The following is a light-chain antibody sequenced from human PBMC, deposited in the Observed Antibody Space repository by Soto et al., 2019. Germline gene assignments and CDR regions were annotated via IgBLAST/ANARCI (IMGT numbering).Light chain of an antibody. CDR1: SSDVGSYNL. CDR3: CSYAGSSTYV. Sequence: SVLTQPASVSGSPGQSITISCTGTSSDVGSYNLVSWYQQHPGKAPKVMIYEVSKRPSGVPNRFSGSKSGYTASLTISGLQAEDEADYYCCSYAGSSTYVFGTGTKVTVL. J-gene: IGLJ1*01. V-gene: IGLV2-23*02. CDR2: EVS.